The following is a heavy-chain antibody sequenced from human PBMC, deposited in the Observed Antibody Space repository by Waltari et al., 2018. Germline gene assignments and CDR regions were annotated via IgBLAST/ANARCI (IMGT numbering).Heavy chain of an antibody. Sequence: QVQLVQSGAEVKKPGSSVKVSCKASGGTFSSYAHSWVRQAPGQGLEWMGGIIPIFGTANYAQKFQGRVTITADESTSTAYMELSSLRSEDTAVYYCARGVRYDFWSGFYYYGMDVWGQGTTVTVSS. CDR1: GGTFSSYA. V-gene: IGHV1-69*12. CDR3: ARGVRYDFWSGFYYYGMDV. CDR2: IIPIFGTA. D-gene: IGHD3-3*01. J-gene: IGHJ6*02.